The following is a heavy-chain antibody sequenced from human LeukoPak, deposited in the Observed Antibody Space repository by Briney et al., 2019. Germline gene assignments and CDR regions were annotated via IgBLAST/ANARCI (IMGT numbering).Heavy chain of an antibody. J-gene: IGHJ5*02. CDR3: ARMDTAMAWENWFDP. CDR1: GYSISSGYY. Sequence: SETLSLTCAVSGYSISSGYYWGWIRQPPGKGLEWIGSIYHSGSTYYNPSLKSRVTISVDTSKNQFSLKLSSVTAADTAVYYCARMDTAMAWENWFDPWGQGTLVTVSS. V-gene: IGHV4-38-2*01. CDR2: IYHSGST. D-gene: IGHD5-18*01.